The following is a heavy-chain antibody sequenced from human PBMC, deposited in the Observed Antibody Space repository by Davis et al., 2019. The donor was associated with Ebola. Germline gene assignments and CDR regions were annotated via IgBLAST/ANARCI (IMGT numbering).Heavy chain of an antibody. CDR1: GGSISSSNW. V-gene: IGHV4-4*02. Sequence: MPSETLSLTCAVSGGSISSSNWWSWVRQPPGMWLEWIGEIYHSGSTNYNPSLKSRVTISVDKSKNQFSLKLSSLTAADTAVYYCATVTIFGIFDYWGQGTLVTVSS. CDR2: IYHSGST. J-gene: IGHJ4*02. D-gene: IGHD3-3*01. CDR3: ATVTIFGIFDY.